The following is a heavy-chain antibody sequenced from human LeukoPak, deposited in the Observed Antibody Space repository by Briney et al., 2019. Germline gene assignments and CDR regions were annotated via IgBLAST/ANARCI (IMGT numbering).Heavy chain of an antibody. J-gene: IGHJ4*02. V-gene: IGHV3-74*01. CDR2: IISDGSST. CDR3: ARAVRAHPPADF. D-gene: IGHD3-3*01. Sequence: GGSLRLSCAASGFSFSSYWMHWVRQAPGKGLEWVSRIISDGSSTTYADSVKGRSSISRDNAKNTLYLHMSSLRAEDTGVYYCARAVRAHPPADFWGQGTLVTVSS. CDR1: GFSFSSYW.